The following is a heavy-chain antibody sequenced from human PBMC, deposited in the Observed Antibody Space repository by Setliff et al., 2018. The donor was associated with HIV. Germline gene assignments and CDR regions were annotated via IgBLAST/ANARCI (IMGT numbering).Heavy chain of an antibody. J-gene: IGHJ4*02. CDR2: THYSGRT. CDR1: GGSINSGGYY. CDR3: ARLMIPENYFDY. V-gene: IGHV4-31*03. D-gene: IGHD3-16*01. Sequence: SETLSLTCTVSGGSINSGGYYWSWIRQYPGRGLEWIGYTHYSGRTSYNPSLKSRVSISVDTSKNQFSLKLSSVTAADTAVYYCARLMIPENYFDYWGQGALVTVSS.